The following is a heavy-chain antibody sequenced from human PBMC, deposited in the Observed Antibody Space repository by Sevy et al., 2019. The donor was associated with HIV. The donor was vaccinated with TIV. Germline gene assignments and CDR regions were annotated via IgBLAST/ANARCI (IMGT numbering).Heavy chain of an antibody. Sequence: SETLSLTCTVSGGSTSTYYWNWIRQPPGKGLEWIGYISDSGFSNDNPSLRSRVTISIDTSKNQFSLRLTSVSAADTAVYYCARGGGRTDWGMDVLGPGTTVTVSS. V-gene: IGHV4-59*01. D-gene: IGHD1-1*01. J-gene: IGHJ6*02. CDR1: GGSTSTYY. CDR3: ARGGGRTDWGMDV. CDR2: ISDSGFS.